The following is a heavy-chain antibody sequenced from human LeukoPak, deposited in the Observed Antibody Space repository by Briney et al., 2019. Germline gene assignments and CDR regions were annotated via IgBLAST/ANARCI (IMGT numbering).Heavy chain of an antibody. D-gene: IGHD6-19*01. CDR3: ARGRPKRIAVAGTGAWFDP. V-gene: IGHV4-59*12. CDR1: GGSISSYY. Sequence: PSETLSLTCTVSGGSISSYYWSWIRQPPGKGLEWIGYIYYSGSTNYNPSLKSRVTISVDTSKNQFSLKLSSATAADTAVYYCARGRPKRIAVAGTGAWFDPWGQGTLVTVSS. CDR2: IYYSGST. J-gene: IGHJ5*02.